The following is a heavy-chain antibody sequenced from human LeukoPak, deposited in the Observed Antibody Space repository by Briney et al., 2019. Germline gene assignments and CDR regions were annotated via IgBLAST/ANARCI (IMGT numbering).Heavy chain of an antibody. CDR1: GFTFTTSF. CDR3: ARGNFGDY. V-gene: IGHV3-30-3*01. D-gene: IGHD3-3*01. CDR2: ISNDESDK. J-gene: IGHJ4*02. Sequence: QPGTSLRLSCAASGFTFTTSFMHWVRQAPGKGLEWVAAISNDESDKYYADSVRGRSTISRDNSKNTVYLQMNSLRAEDTAVYYCARGNFGDYWGQGTLVTVSS.